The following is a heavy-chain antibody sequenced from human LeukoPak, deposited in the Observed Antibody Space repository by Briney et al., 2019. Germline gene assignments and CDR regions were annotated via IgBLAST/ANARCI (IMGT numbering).Heavy chain of an antibody. CDR3: ARARGGSAFDI. D-gene: IGHD3-16*01. J-gene: IGHJ3*02. V-gene: IGHV3-13*01. CDR1: GFTFSSYD. Sequence: GGSLRLSCAASGFTFSSYDMHWVRYATGKGLEWVSAIGTAGDTYYPGSVKGRFTISRENAKNSLYLQMNSLRAGDTAVYYCARARGGSAFDIWGQGTMVTVSS. CDR2: IGTAGDT.